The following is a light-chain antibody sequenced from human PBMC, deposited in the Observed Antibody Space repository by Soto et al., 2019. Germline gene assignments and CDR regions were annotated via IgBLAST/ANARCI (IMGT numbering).Light chain of an antibody. CDR3: QQSYSTPYT. V-gene: IGKV1-39*01. Sequence: DIQMTQSPSSLSASVGDRVTITCRASQSISSYLNWYQQKPGKAPNLLIYTASSLQSGVPSRFSGSGSGTDFTLTISSLQPEDFAPYFCQQSYSTPYTFGQGTKLEIK. J-gene: IGKJ2*01. CDR2: TAS. CDR1: QSISSY.